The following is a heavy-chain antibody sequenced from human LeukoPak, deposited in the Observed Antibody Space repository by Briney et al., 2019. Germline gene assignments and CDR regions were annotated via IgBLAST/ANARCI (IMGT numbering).Heavy chain of an antibody. CDR3: VRDYYDSSDYLSRIYYFDY. CDR2: ISYDGSNK. J-gene: IGHJ4*02. V-gene: IGHV3-30*04. CDR1: GFAFTSYP. D-gene: IGHD3-22*01. Sequence: GGSLRLSCVASGFAFTSYPMHWVRQAPGKGLEWLALISYDGSNKDYADSVKGRFTVSRDNSKNSLYLQMSSLRAEDTALYYCVRDYYDSSDYLSRIYYFDYWGQGSLVTVSS.